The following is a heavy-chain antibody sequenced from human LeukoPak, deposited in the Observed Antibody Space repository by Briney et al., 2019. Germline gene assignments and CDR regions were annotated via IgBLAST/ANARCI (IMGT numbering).Heavy chain of an antibody. CDR1: GFTFSSYS. D-gene: IGHD3-3*01. CDR2: ISSSSSYI. J-gene: IGHJ3*02. CDR3: ARDRGQITIFGVVQDAFDI. V-gene: IGHV3-21*01. Sequence: GGSLRLSCAASGFTFSSYSMNWVRQAPGKGLEWVSSISSSSSYIYYADSVKGRFTISRDNAKNSLYLQMNSLRAEDTAVYYCARDRGQITIFGVVQDAFDIWGQGTMVTVSS.